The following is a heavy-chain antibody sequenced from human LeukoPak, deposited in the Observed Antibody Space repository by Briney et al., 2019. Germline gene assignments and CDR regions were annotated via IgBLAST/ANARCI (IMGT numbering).Heavy chain of an antibody. Sequence: GASVKVSCKASGYTLTSYDINWVRQATGQGLEWMGWMNPNSGNTGFAQKFQGRVAMTRNTSISTAYMELSSLRSADTAVYYCARGARGYCSGGSCLYDYWGQGTLVTVSS. V-gene: IGHV1-8*01. CDR3: ARGARGYCSGGSCLYDY. CDR2: MNPNSGNT. J-gene: IGHJ4*02. CDR1: GYTLTSYD. D-gene: IGHD2-15*01.